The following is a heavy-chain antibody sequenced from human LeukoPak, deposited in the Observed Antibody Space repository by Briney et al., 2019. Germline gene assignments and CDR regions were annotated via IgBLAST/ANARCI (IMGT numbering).Heavy chain of an antibody. V-gene: IGHV3-23*01. CDR3: AKDPDRYYGSGSSDNWFDP. Sequence: PGGSLRLSCAASGFTFSSYAMSWVRQAPGKGLEWVSAISGSGGSTYYADSVKGRFTISRDNSKNTLYLQMNSLRAEDTAVYYCAKDPDRYYGSGSSDNWFDPWGQGTLVTVSS. D-gene: IGHD3-10*01. J-gene: IGHJ5*02. CDR1: GFTFSSYA. CDR2: ISGSGGST.